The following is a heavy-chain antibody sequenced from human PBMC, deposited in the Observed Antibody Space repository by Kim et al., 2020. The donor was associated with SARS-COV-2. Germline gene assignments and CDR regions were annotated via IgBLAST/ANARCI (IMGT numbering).Heavy chain of an antibody. Sequence: YAQGITGRYVFSLDTSVSTAYLQISSLEAEDTGVYYCARSTAVAEGYFDNWGQGTLVTVSS. V-gene: IGHV7-4-1*02. D-gene: IGHD6-19*01. J-gene: IGHJ4*02. CDR3: ARSTAVAEGYFDN.